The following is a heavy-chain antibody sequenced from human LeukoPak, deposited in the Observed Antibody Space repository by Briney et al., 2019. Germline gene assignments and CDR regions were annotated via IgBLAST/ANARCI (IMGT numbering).Heavy chain of an antibody. J-gene: IGHJ4*02. V-gene: IGHV1-69*05. CDR1: GATFSTYA. CDR2: IIPTFYTA. D-gene: IGHD2-2*01. CDR3: ASDLGYCSRTSCCFDY. Sequence: SVNVSCKASGATFSTYAISWVRQAPGQGLEWMGGIIPTFYTANYAQKFQGRVTITTDESTNTAYMELSSLRSEDTAVYYCASDLGYCSRTSCCFDYWGQGTLVTVS.